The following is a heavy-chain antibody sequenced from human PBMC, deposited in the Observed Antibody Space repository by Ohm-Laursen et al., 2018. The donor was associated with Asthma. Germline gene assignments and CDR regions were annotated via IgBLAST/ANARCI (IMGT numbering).Heavy chain of an antibody. Sequence: SLRLSCAASGFTFSSFAMSWVRHAPGKGLEWVSTISGSAGSTYYADSVKGRFTNSRDNSKNTLYLQMNSLRAEDTALYYCAKDRGFNYGYGMDVWGQGTTVTVSS. V-gene: IGHV3-23*01. J-gene: IGHJ6*02. CDR2: ISGSAGST. D-gene: IGHD5-18*01. CDR1: GFTFSSFA. CDR3: AKDRGFNYGYGMDV.